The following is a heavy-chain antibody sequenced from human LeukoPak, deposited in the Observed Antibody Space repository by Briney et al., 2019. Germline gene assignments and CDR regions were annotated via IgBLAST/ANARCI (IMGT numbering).Heavy chain of an antibody. V-gene: IGHV4-4*02. J-gene: IGHJ4*02. CDR1: GDSISSSW. Sequence: SGTLSLTCAVSGDSISSSWWGWVRQAPGEGLEWIAEIYHSGSTNYNPSLKSRVTMSVDTSKNQFSLKLSSVTAADTAVYYCARVCGGSCNNWGQGTLVTVSS. CDR2: IYHSGST. D-gene: IGHD2-15*01. CDR3: ARVCGGSCNN.